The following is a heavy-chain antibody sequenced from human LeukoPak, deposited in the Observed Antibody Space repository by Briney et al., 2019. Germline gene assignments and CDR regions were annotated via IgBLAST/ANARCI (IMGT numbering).Heavy chain of an antibody. V-gene: IGHV3-48*04. D-gene: IGHD4-11*01. CDR3: ARSKRATQYYFDY. J-gene: IGHJ4*02. CDR1: GFSFSGHS. Sequence: PGGSLRLSCAASGFSFSGHSMNWVRQAPGRGLEWVAFVSDGSTPTYYADSVRGRFTISRDNAENSLYLQMNSLRAEDTAVYYCARSKRATQYYFDYWGQGTLVTVSS. CDR2: VSDGSTPT.